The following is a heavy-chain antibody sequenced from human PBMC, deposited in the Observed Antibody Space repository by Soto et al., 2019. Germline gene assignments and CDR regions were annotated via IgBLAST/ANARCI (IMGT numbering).Heavy chain of an antibody. CDR2: IYYSGST. V-gene: IGHV4-30-4*01. CDR3: ARDRSYCSSTSCYNWFDP. CDR1: GGSISSGDYY. Sequence: SETLSLTCTVSGGSISSGDYYWSWIRQPPGKGLEWIGYIYYSGSTYYNPSLKSRVTISVDTSKNQFSLKLSSVTAADTAVYYCARDRSYCSSTSCYNWFDPWGQGTLVTVSS. J-gene: IGHJ5*02. D-gene: IGHD2-2*01.